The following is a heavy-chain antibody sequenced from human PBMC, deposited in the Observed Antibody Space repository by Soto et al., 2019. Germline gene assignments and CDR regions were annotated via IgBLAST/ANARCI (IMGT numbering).Heavy chain of an antibody. D-gene: IGHD6-19*01. J-gene: IGHJ4*02. CDR3: AKDLSSGWYGDPWYLDY. CDR2: ISYDGSNK. V-gene: IGHV3-30*18. CDR1: GFTFSSYG. Sequence: LRLSCAASGFTFSSYGMHWVRQAPGKGLEWVAVISYDGSNKYYADSVKGRFTISRDNSKNTLYLQMNSLRAEDTAVYYCAKDLSSGWYGDPWYLDYWGQGTLVTVSS.